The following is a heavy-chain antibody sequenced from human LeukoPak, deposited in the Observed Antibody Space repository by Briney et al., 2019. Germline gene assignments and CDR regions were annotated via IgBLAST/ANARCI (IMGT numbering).Heavy chain of an antibody. J-gene: IGHJ4*02. CDR1: GFTFSSYS. CDR2: ISSSSSYI. CDR3: AKAVSRTRYSSSD. Sequence: GGSLRLSCAASGFTFSSYSMNWVRQAPGKGLEWVSSISSSSSYIYYADSVKGRFTISRDNAKNSLYLQMNSLRSEDSALYYCAKAVSRTRYSSSDWGQGTLVTVSS. D-gene: IGHD6-6*01. V-gene: IGHV3-21*04.